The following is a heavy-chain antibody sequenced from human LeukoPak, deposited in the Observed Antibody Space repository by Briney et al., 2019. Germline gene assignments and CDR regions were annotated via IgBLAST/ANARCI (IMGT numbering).Heavy chain of an antibody. CDR2: IRSSSSTI. J-gene: IGHJ4*02. Sequence: PGGSLRLSCAASGFTFSSYSMNWVRQAPGKGLGSVSYIRSSSSTIYYADSVKGRFTISRDNAKNSLYLQMNSLRAEDTAVYYCARTQGSASSYQIVVVPAALDYWGQGTLVTVSS. D-gene: IGHD2-2*01. CDR3: ARTQGSASSYQIVVVPAALDY. CDR1: GFTFSSYS. V-gene: IGHV3-48*01.